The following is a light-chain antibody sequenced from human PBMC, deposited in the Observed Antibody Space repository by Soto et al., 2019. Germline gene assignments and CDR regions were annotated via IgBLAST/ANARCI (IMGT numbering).Light chain of an antibody. CDR3: CSYAGSRTWV. CDR2: EAG. J-gene: IGLJ3*02. V-gene: IGLV2-23*01. Sequence: QSALTQPASVSGSPGQSITISCTGTSSDVGSYNFVSWYQQHPARTPKLMIFEAGKRPSGVSNRFSGSKSGNTASLTISGLQAEDEADYYCCSYAGSRTWVFGGGTKLTVL. CDR1: SSDVGSYNF.